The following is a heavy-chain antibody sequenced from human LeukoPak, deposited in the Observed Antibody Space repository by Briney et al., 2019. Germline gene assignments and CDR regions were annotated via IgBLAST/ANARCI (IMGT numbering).Heavy chain of an antibody. J-gene: IGHJ4*02. V-gene: IGHV4-39*01. CDR1: GDSISSSTYY. CDR2: IYYSGST. Sequence: PSETLSLTCSVSGDSISSSTYYWGWIRQPPGKGLEWIGSIYYSGSTYYNPSLKSRVTISIDTSKNQFSLKLSSVTAADTAVYYCARRGSSFFDYWGQGILVTVSS. D-gene: IGHD6-13*01. CDR3: ARRGSSFFDY.